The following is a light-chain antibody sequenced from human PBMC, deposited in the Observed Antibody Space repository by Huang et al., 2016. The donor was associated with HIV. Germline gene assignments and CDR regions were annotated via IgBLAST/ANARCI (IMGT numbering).Light chain of an antibody. J-gene: IGKJ1*01. V-gene: IGKV3-15*01. CDR2: GAS. Sequence: EIVMTQSPATRSVSPGGRATLSCRASQSVRSNLAWYQHKLGQAPRVLIYGASTRATGVPARFSGSGSETEFTLTISSLQSEDFALYYCQQYNNWPRTFGQGTKVEIK. CDR1: QSVRSN. CDR3: QQYNNWPRT.